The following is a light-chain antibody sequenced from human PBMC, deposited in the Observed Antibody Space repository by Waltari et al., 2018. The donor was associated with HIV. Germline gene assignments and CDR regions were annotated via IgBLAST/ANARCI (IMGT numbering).Light chain of an antibody. CDR3: GTWDSRLSIYV. CDR2: DNN. CDR1: SSNVPPYY. Sequence: QSVLTQPPSVPAAPGQRVTISCSATSSNVPPYYICCYQQLPGTAPNLLIYDNNKRPSEIPDRFSGSKSDTSATLDISGLQTGDEADYYCGTWDSRLSIYVFGAGTRVTVL. J-gene: IGLJ1*01. V-gene: IGLV1-51*01.